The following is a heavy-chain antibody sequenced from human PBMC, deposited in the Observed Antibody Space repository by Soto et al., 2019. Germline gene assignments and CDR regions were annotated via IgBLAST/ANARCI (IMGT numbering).Heavy chain of an antibody. Sequence: QVHLVQSGAEVKKPGASVKVYCKASGYTFTSYGITWVRQAPGQGLEWMGWISAHNGNTDYAQKLQGRVIVTRDTSTRTAYMELRSLRSDDTAVYYCARGRYGDYWGQGALVTVSS. CDR2: ISAHNGNT. D-gene: IGHD1-1*01. J-gene: IGHJ4*02. CDR3: ARGRYGDY. CDR1: GYTFTSYG. V-gene: IGHV1-18*01.